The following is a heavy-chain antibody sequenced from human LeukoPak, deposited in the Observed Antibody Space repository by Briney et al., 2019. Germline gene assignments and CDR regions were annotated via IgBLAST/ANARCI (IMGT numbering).Heavy chain of an antibody. Sequence: SETLSLTCTVSGGSISSYYWSWIRQPPGKGLEWIGSIYYSGSTYYNPSLKSRVTISVDTSKNQFSLKLSSVTAADTAVYYCARRLRGVVVAATYNWFDPWGQGTLVTVSS. V-gene: IGHV4-59*05. CDR3: ARRLRGVVVAATYNWFDP. J-gene: IGHJ5*02. D-gene: IGHD2-15*01. CDR1: GGSISSYY. CDR2: IYYSGST.